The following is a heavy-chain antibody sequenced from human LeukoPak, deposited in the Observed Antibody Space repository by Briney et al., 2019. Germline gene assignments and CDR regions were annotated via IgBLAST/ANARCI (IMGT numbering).Heavy chain of an antibody. Sequence: ASVKVSCKVSGYTLTELSMHWVRQAPGKGLEWMGGFDPEDGETIYEQKFQGRVTMTEDTSTDTAYMELSSLRSEDTAVYYCATDLPTWVLRGFGGPFVGWYWGQGTLVTVSS. CDR3: ATDLPTWVLRGFGGPFVGWY. D-gene: IGHD3-10*01. CDR1: GYTLTELS. J-gene: IGHJ4*02. CDR2: FDPEDGET. V-gene: IGHV1-24*01.